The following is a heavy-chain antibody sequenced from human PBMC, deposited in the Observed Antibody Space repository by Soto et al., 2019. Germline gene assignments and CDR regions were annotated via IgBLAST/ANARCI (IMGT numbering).Heavy chain of an antibody. CDR1: GDTFSSYA. CDR2: IIPMFGTA. D-gene: IGHD3-22*01. J-gene: IGHJ4*02. CDR3: ARVGPAHYYDSSGYSSPLDC. Sequence: QVQLVQSGAEVKKPGSSVKVSCKASGDTFSSYAINWVRQAPGQGLEWMGGIIPMFGTANYAQKFKGRVTITAGESKNTDYVEVGRRRSEDTAVYYCARVGPAHYYDSSGYSSPLDCWGQGTLVSVSS. V-gene: IGHV1-69*01.